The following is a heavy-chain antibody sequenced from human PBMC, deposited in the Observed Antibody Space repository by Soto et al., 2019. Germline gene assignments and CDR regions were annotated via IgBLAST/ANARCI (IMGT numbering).Heavy chain of an antibody. D-gene: IGHD1-7*01. CDR3: AQRSSLNLSGTTRYIFHX. CDR2: IHWNADN. J-gene: IGHJ4*02. CDR1: GFSLSTTGEG. Sequence: SGATLGHPRQTLTLTCVFSGFSLSTTGEGVSWSRHPPGKALEWLALIHWNADNPYSPSLKSRLTVTKDTSKNRVVLTMNNIDPVDTPTYFCAQRSSLNLSGTTRYIFHXWGQGLLVTVSX. V-gene: IGHV2-5*01.